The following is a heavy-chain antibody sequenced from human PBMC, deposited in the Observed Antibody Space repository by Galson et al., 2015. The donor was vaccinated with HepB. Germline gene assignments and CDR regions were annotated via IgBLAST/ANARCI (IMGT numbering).Heavy chain of an antibody. J-gene: IGHJ3*02. CDR2: IIPIFGTA. Sequence: SVKVSCKASGGTFSSYAISWVRQAPGQGLEWMGGIIPIFGTANYAQKFQGRVTITADESTSTAYMELSSLRSEDTAVYYCARGLMGIADDAFDIWGQGTMVTVSS. D-gene: IGHD6-13*01. CDR1: GGTFSSYA. V-gene: IGHV1-69*13. CDR3: ARGLMGIADDAFDI.